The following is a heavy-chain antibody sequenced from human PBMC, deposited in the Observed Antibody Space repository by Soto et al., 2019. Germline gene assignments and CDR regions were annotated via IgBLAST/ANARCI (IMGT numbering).Heavy chain of an antibody. J-gene: IGHJ3*02. V-gene: IGHV1-69*13. Sequence: SVKVSCKASGGTFSSYAISWVRQAPGQGLEWMGGIIPIFGTANYAQKFQGRVTITADESTSTAYMELSSLRSEDTAVYYCVRDWVKTRPYGYCSGGSCYESNAFDIWGQGTMVTVSS. D-gene: IGHD2-15*01. CDR3: VRDWVKTRPYGYCSGGSCYESNAFDI. CDR1: GGTFSSYA. CDR2: IIPIFGTA.